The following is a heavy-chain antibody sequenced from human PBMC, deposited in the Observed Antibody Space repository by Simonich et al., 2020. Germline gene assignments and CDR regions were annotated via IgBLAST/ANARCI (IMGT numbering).Heavy chain of an antibody. J-gene: IGHJ5*02. CDR1: GYTFTSYD. Sequence: QVQLVQSGAEVKKPGASVKVSCKASGYTFTSYDINWVRQATGQGREWQEGMNPNSVKKVYAQKFQGRVTITRNTSISTAYMELSSLRSEDTAVYYCARARYCSSTSCYNWFDPWGQGTLVTVSS. D-gene: IGHD2-2*01. V-gene: IGHV1-8*03. CDR2: MNPNSVKK. CDR3: ARARYCSSTSCYNWFDP.